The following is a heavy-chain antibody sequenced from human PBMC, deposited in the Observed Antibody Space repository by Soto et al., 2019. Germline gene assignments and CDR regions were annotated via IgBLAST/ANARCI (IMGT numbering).Heavy chain of an antibody. J-gene: IGHJ6*02. CDR2: IIPIFGTA. CDR1: GGTFSSYA. D-gene: IGHD5-12*01. Sequence: ASVKVSCKASGGTFSSYAISWVRQAPGQGLEWMGGIIPIFGTANYAQKFQGRVTITADKSTSTAYMELSSLRSEDTAVYYCARVYSGRGYYYYYGMHVWGQGTTVTVSS. V-gene: IGHV1-69*06. CDR3: ARVYSGRGYYYYYGMHV.